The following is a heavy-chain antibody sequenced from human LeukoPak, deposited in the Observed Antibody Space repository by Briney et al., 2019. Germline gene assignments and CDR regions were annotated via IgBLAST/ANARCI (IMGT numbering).Heavy chain of an antibody. V-gene: IGHV4-4*02. CDR2: IYHSGST. CDR1: GGSISSSNW. CDR3: ARVDYDFWSGRSVQV. J-gene: IGHJ4*02. D-gene: IGHD3-3*01. Sequence: SGTLSLTCAVSGGSISSSNWWSWVRQPPGKGLEWIGEIYHSGSTNYNPSLKSRVTISVDTSKNQFSLKLSSVTAADTAVYYCARVDYDFWSGRSVQVGGQGPLVTVSS.